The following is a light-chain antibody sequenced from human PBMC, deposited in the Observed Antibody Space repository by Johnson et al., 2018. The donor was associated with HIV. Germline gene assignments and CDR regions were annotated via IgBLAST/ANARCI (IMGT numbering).Light chain of an antibody. Sequence: QSVLTQPPSVSAAPGQKVTISCSGSSSNIVNNYVSWYQQLPGTAPKLLIYDNNKRPSGIPDRFSGSKSGTSATLGITGLQTGAEADYYCGTWDSSLSAHYVFGTGTKVTVL. V-gene: IGLV1-51*01. CDR2: DNN. CDR3: GTWDSSLSAHYV. CDR1: SSNIVNNY. J-gene: IGLJ1*01.